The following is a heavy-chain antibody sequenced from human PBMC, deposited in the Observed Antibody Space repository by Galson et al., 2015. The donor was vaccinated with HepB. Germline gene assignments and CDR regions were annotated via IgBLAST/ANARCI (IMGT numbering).Heavy chain of an antibody. D-gene: IGHD3-22*01. CDR1: GFTFSDYY. CDR2: ISSSGSII. V-gene: IGHV3-11*04. Sequence: LRLSCAASGFTFSDYYMSWIRQAPGKGLEWVSYISSSGSIIYYADSVKGRFTISRDNSKNTLYLQMNSLRAEDTAVYYCARDCYDSWGCSYFDLWGRGTLVTVSS. CDR3: ARDCYDSWGCSYFDL. J-gene: IGHJ2*01.